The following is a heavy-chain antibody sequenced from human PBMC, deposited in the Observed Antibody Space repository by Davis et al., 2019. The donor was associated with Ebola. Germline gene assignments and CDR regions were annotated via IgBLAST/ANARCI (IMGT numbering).Heavy chain of an antibody. D-gene: IGHD2-2*02. CDR3: AKVGGAAINGMDV. V-gene: IGHV3-30*02. J-gene: IGHJ6*02. Sequence: GGSLRLSCAASGFTFSIFAMHWVRQSPGKGLEWVAFIRYDGSIKYYADSVKGRFTISRDNSKNTLYLQMNSLRVEDTAVYYCAKVGGAAINGMDVWGQGTTVTVSS. CDR2: IRYDGSIK. CDR1: GFTFSIFA.